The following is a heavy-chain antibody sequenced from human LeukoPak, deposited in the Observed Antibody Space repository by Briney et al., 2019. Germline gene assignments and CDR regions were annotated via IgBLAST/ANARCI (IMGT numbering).Heavy chain of an antibody. CDR2: INPSGGST. Sequence: GASVKVSCKESGYTFTSYYMHWVRQAPVQGLEWMGIINPSGGSTSYAQKFQGRVTMTRDTSTSTVYMELSSLRSEDTAVYYCAKDPTLRFLEWLPQGHWFDPWGQGTLVTVSS. CDR1: GYTFTSYY. D-gene: IGHD3-3*01. CDR3: AKDPTLRFLEWLPQGHWFDP. V-gene: IGHV1-46*01. J-gene: IGHJ5*02.